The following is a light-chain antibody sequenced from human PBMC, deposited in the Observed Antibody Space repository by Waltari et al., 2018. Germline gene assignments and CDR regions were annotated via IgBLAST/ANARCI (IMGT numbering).Light chain of an antibody. CDR2: GAS. J-gene: IGKJ4*01. V-gene: IGKV3-20*01. Sequence: DIVLTQSPGTLSLSPGERATLSCRASQSVSSSYLAWYQQKPCQDPRLLIYGASNRATGFPDRFSGGGSGTDFTHTISRLEPEDFAMYYCQQYGSSPRTFGGGTKVEIK. CDR1: QSVSSSY. CDR3: QQYGSSPRT.